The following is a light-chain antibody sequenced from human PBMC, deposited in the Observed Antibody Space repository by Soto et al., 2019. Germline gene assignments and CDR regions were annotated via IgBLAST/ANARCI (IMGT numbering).Light chain of an antibody. CDR2: DVS. CDR1: SNDVGSNNY. CDR3: SSYTSKLYV. V-gene: IGLV2-14*03. J-gene: IGLJ1*01. Sequence: QSALTQTASVSGSPGQSITISCTGTSNDVGSNNYVSWYQHHPGKAPKLMIFDVSNRPSGVSNRFSGSKSGNTASLTISGLQAEDEAEYYCSSYTSKLYVFGTGTKLTVL.